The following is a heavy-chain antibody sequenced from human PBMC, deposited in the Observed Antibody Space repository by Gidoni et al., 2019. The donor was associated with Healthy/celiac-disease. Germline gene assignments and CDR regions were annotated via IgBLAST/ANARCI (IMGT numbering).Heavy chain of an antibody. CDR3: AKSLFTMIVPRGGFRFDDAFDI. CDR1: GFTFDDYA. J-gene: IGHJ3*02. D-gene: IGHD3-22*01. CDR2: ISWNSGSI. Sequence: EVQLVESGGGLVQPGRSLRFSCAASGFTFDDYAMHWVRQAPGKGLECVSGISWNSGSIGYADSVKGRFTISRDNAKNSLYLQMNSLRAEDTALYYCAKSLFTMIVPRGGFRFDDAFDIWGQGTMVTVSS. V-gene: IGHV3-9*01.